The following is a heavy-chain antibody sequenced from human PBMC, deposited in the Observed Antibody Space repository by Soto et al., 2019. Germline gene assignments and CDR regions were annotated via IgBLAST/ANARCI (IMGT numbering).Heavy chain of an antibody. Sequence: EVQLVESGGGLVKPGGSLRLSCSASRFTFSSYTMNWVRQAPGKGLEWVSSISSSTTYIYYADSVKGRFTISRDNAKNALYLEVNSLRAEDTAVYYCARDFDSSGYYGPVGAFDIWGLGTMVTVSS. D-gene: IGHD3-22*01. V-gene: IGHV3-21*03. CDR1: RFTFSSYT. CDR2: ISSSTTYI. J-gene: IGHJ3*02. CDR3: ARDFDSSGYYGPVGAFDI.